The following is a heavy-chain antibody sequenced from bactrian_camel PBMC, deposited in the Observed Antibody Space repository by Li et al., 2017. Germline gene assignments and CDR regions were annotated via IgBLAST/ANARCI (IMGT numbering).Heavy chain of an antibody. Sequence: HVQLVESGGGLVQLGGSLRLSCTASGNANNLLCLGWFRQAPGKERERIASIYTGDGTSIYAASVKGRFTISEDNARQTLYLQMNSLNSDDTGMYYCAADGTSDTTCRYRLLLSQTYNSWGQGTQVTVS. CDR1: GNANNLLC. CDR2: IYTGDGTS. J-gene: IGHJ4*01. V-gene: IGHV3S54*01. CDR3: AADGTSDTTCRYRLLLSQTYNS. D-gene: IGHD3*01.